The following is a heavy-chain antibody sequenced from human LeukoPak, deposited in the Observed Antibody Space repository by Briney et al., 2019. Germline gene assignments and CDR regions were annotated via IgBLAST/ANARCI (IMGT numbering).Heavy chain of an antibody. Sequence: SETLSLTCTVSGVSIRSGSYYWSWIRQPAGKGLEWIGRIYTSGTTNYNPSLKSRVTISVGTSKSQFSLKLNSVTAADTAVYYCAREVSDYDILTGWIDYWGQGTLVTVSS. J-gene: IGHJ4*02. CDR1: GVSIRSGSYY. D-gene: IGHD3-9*01. CDR2: IYTSGTT. CDR3: AREVSDYDILTGWIDY. V-gene: IGHV4-61*02.